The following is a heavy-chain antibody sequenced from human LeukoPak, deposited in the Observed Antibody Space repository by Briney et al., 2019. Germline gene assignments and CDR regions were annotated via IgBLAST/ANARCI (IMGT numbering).Heavy chain of an antibody. CDR3: ARAIAGYWFDY. J-gene: IGHJ4*02. Sequence: GGSLRLSCAASGLTFSSYSMNWVRQVPGKGLEWLSYIGISSSTIYYADSVKGRFTLSRDDAKNSLFLQMNSLRAEDTAVYYCARAIAGYWFDYWGQGTLVTVSS. D-gene: IGHD2-8*02. V-gene: IGHV3-48*04. CDR1: GLTFSSYS. CDR2: IGISSSTI.